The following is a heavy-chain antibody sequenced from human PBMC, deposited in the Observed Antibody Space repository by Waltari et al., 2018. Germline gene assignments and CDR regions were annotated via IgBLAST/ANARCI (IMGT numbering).Heavy chain of an antibody. Sequence: EVQLVESGGGLVKPGGSLRLSCAASGFILSSYSMIWVRQAPGKGLEWVSSIGSGSNYIYYADSVKGRFTISRDDAKNSLCLQMNSLTAEDTAVYYCAREGAGYSSINDAFDIWGQGTMVTVSS. D-gene: IGHD2-2*01. V-gene: IGHV3-21*01. CDR2: IGSGSNYI. J-gene: IGHJ3*02. CDR3: AREGAGYSSINDAFDI. CDR1: GFILSSYS.